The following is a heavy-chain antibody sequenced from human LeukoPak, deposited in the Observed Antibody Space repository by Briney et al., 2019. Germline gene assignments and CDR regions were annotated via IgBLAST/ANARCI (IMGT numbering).Heavy chain of an antibody. V-gene: IGHV4-4*07. Sequence: SETLSLTCTVSGGSISSYYWSWIRQPAGKGLEWIGRIYTSGSTNYNPSLKSRVTMSVDTSKNQFSLKLSSVTAADTAVYYCPRVAKGGNSFFPYYFDYWGQGTLVTVSS. CDR3: PRVAKGGNSFFPYYFDY. J-gene: IGHJ4*02. CDR2: IYTSGST. D-gene: IGHD4-23*01. CDR1: GGSISSYY.